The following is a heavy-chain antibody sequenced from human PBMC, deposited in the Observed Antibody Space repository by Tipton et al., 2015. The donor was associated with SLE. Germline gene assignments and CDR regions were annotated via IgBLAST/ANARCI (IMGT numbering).Heavy chain of an antibody. J-gene: IGHJ4*02. CDR2: INHSGST. Sequence: TLSLTCAVYGGSFSGYYWSWIRQPPGKGLEWIGEINHSGSTYYNPSLKSRVTISVDTSKNQFSLKLSSVTAADTAVYYCAGPVNGIDYWGQGTLVTVSS. CDR3: AGPVNGIDY. CDR1: GGSFSGYY. V-gene: IGHV4-34*01. D-gene: IGHD3/OR15-3a*01.